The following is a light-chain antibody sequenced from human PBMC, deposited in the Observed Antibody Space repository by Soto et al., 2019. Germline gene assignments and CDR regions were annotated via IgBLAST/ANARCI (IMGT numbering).Light chain of an antibody. V-gene: IGLV2-18*02. Sequence: QSVLTQPPSVSGSPGQSVTISCTGTSSDVGSYNRVSWYQQPPGTAPKLMFYEVSNRPSGVPDRFSGSKSGNTASLTISGLQAEDEADYYCSSYASSSTSLYVFGTGTKLTVL. CDR1: SSDVGSYNR. CDR3: SSYASSSTSLYV. J-gene: IGLJ1*01. CDR2: EVS.